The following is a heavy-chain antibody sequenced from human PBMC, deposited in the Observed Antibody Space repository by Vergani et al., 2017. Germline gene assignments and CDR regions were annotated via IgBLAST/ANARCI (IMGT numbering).Heavy chain of an antibody. J-gene: IGHJ3*02. D-gene: IGHD3-22*01. CDR1: GFTFSSYS. V-gene: IGHV3-21*01. CDR2: ISSSSSYI. CDR3: ARDYYDSSGYYGDAFDI. Sequence: EVQLLESGGGLVQPGGSLRLSCAASGFTFSSYSMNWVRQAPGKGLEWVSSISSSSSYIYYADSVKGRFTISRDNAKNSLYLQMNSLRAEDTAVYYCARDYYDSSGYYGDAFDIWGHGTMVTVSS.